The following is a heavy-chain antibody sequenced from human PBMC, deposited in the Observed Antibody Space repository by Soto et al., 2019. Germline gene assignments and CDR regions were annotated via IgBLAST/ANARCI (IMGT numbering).Heavy chain of an antibody. Sequence: EVQLLESGGGLVQPGGSLRLSCAASGFTFSSYAMSWVRQAPGKGLEWVSAISGSGGSTYYADSVKGRFTISRDNSKNTMYLQMNSLRAEETAVYYCAKDSGGYCSGGSCYRPDIWGQGTMVTVSS. V-gene: IGHV3-23*01. D-gene: IGHD2-15*01. CDR2: ISGSGGST. CDR3: AKDSGGYCSGGSCYRPDI. CDR1: GFTFSSYA. J-gene: IGHJ3*02.